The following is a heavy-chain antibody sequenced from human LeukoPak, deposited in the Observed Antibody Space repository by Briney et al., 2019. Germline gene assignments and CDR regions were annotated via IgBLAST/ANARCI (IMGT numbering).Heavy chain of an antibody. J-gene: IGHJ3*02. D-gene: IGHD3-22*01. V-gene: IGHV4-34*01. CDR3: ARGSGSLADYYDSSGYYSVSDAFDI. CDR1: GGSFSGYY. CDR2: INHSGST. Sequence: NPSETLSLTCAVYGGSFSGYYWSWIRQPPGKGLEWIGEINHSGSTNYNPSLKSRVTISVDTSKNQFSLKLSSVTAADTAVYYCARGSGSLADYYDSSGYYSVSDAFDIWGQGIMVTVSS.